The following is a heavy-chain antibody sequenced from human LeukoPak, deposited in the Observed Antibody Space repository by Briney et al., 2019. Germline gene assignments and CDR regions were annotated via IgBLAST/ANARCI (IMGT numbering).Heavy chain of an antibody. CDR3: ARVSSRRSLWFGERLYYYYGMDV. V-gene: IGHV7-4-1*02. CDR1: GYTFTSYA. J-gene: IGHJ6*02. CDR2: INTNTGNP. D-gene: IGHD3-10*01. Sequence: ASVKVSCKASGYTFTSYAMNWVRQAPGQGLEWMGWINTNTGNPTYAQGFTGRFVFSLDTSVSTAYLQISSLKAEDTAVYYCARVSSRRSLWFGERLYYYYGMDVWGQGTTVTVSS.